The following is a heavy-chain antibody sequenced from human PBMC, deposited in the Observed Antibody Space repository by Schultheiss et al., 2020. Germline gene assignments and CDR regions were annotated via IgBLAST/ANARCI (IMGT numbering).Heavy chain of an antibody. V-gene: IGHV3-23*01. D-gene: IGHD6-19*01. Sequence: GGSLRLSCAASGFTFSSYAMSWVRQAPGKGLEWVSFISSTSISIYYTDSVKGRFTISRDNSKNTLYLQMNSLRAEDTAVYYCAKDSKWLEPSDAFDIWGQGTMVTVSS. CDR1: GFTFSSYA. CDR3: AKDSKWLEPSDAFDI. CDR2: ISSTSISI. J-gene: IGHJ3*02.